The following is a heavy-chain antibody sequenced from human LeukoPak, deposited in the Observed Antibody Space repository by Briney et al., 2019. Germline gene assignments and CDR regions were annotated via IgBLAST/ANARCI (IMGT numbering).Heavy chain of an antibody. CDR2: IYYRGST. Sequence: PSETLSLTCTVSGDSMTTTSHFWGWIRQPPGKGLEWIGSIYYRGSTYYNPSLKSRVTISVDTSKNQLSLKLNSVTAADTAVYYCASGKNSSGWYYFQQWGQGTLVTVSS. J-gene: IGHJ1*01. D-gene: IGHD6-19*01. V-gene: IGHV4-39*07. CDR1: GDSMTTTSHF. CDR3: ASGKNSSGWYYFQQ.